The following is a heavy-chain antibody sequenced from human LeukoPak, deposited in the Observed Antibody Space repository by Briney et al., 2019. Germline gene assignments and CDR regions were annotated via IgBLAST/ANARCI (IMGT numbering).Heavy chain of an antibody. J-gene: IGHJ4*02. V-gene: IGHV6-1*01. CDR2: TYYRSKWYN. CDR1: GDSIFSNSAS. Sequence: QSQTLSLTCAISGDSIFSNSASWNWIRQSPSRGLEWLGRTYYRSKWYNDYAVSVKSRMTINPDTSKNHFSLHLNSVTPEDTAVYYCARGGSSITVSLFASWGQGTLVTVSS. CDR3: ARGGSSITVSLFAS. D-gene: IGHD6-19*01.